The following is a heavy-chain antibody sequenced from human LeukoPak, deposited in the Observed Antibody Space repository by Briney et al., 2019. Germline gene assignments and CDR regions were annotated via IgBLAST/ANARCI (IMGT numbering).Heavy chain of an antibody. J-gene: IGHJ4*02. D-gene: IGHD3-3*01. Sequence: RGSLRLSCAASGFTFSDYYMSWIRQAPGKGLEWVSYISSSGSTIYYADSVKGRFTISRDNAKNSLYLQMNSLRAEDTAVYYCARPDYDFWSGPEIDYWGQGTLVTVSS. CDR3: ARPDYDFWSGPEIDY. CDR2: ISSSGSTI. CDR1: GFTFSDYY. V-gene: IGHV3-11*01.